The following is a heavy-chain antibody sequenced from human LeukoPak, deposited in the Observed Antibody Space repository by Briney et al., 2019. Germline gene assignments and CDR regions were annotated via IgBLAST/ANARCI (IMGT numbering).Heavy chain of an antibody. CDR2: IYSDNT. V-gene: IGHV3-74*01. J-gene: IGHJ6*03. Sequence: GGSLRLSCAASGFTFSNYWMHWVRQAPGKGLEWVSFIYSDNTHYSDSVKGRFTISRDNTKNTLYLQMNRLRAEDTAVYYCARDLHSSGWSAGMDVWGKGTTVTISS. D-gene: IGHD6-19*01. CDR3: ARDLHSSGWSAGMDV. CDR1: GFTFSNYW.